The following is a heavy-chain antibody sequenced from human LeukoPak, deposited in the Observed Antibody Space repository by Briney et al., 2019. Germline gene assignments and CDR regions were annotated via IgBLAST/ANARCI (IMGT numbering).Heavy chain of an antibody. D-gene: IGHD4-23*01. Sequence: SETLSLTCTVSGGSISSSSYYWGWIRQPPGKGLEWIGSIYYSGSTYYNPSLKSRVTISVDTSKNQFSLKLSSVTAADTAVYYCARVGTVVRIFDYWGQGTLVTVSS. J-gene: IGHJ4*02. CDR2: IYYSGST. CDR3: ARVGTVVRIFDY. V-gene: IGHV4-39*07. CDR1: GGSISSSSYY.